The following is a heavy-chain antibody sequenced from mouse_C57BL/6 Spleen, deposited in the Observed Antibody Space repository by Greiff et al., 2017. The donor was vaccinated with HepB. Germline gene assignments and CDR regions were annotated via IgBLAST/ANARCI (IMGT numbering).Heavy chain of an antibody. V-gene: IGHV7-3*01. CDR2: IRNKANGYTT. CDR1: GFTFTDYY. D-gene: IGHD1-1*01. Sequence: EVMLVESGGGLVQPGGSLSLSCAASGFTFTDYYMSWVRQPPGKALEWLGFIRNKANGYTTEYSASVKGRFTISRDNSQSILYLQMNALRAEDSATYYCAREGYGSSYLDYWGQGTTLTVSS. CDR3: AREGYGSSYLDY. J-gene: IGHJ2*01.